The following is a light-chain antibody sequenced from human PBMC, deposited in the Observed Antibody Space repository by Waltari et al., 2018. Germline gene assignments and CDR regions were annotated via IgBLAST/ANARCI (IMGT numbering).Light chain of an antibody. CDR1: QDINSW. V-gene: IGKV1-12*01. Sequence: DIQMTQSASSVSASVGDTVIITCRASQDINSWLAWYPQKPGKAPNLLIYAASSLQSGGQSRFSGSGSGTEFTITLSSLQPEDFATYYCQQTNSSLAFGGGTKVEIK. CDR3: QQTNSSLA. CDR2: AAS. J-gene: IGKJ4*01.